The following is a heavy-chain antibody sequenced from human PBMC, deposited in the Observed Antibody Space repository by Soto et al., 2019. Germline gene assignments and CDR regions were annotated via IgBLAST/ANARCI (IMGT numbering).Heavy chain of an antibody. J-gene: IGHJ3*02. CDR1: GYSFSFYW. V-gene: IGHV5-51*01. CDR2: MYPDDSDI. D-gene: IGHD3-22*01. Sequence: LKISCKASGYSFSFYWLGWVRQMPGKGLQWMAIMYPDDSDIRYSPSFEAHVTISADKSTSTAFLQWSSLKASDTAMYYCATAYVYDFENSNYYRDAFDIWGQGTLVTVSS. CDR3: ATAYVYDFENSNYYRDAFDI.